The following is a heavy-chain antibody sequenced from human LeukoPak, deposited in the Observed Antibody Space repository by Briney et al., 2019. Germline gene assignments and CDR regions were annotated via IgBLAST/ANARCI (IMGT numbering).Heavy chain of an antibody. Sequence: GGSLRLSCAASGFTLSSHWMTWVRQAPGKGLEWVANINQDGSAKYYVDSVKGRFTISRDNAKNSIFLQMNSLRAEDTAVYYCARAHYYDSSGSTDAFDIWGQGTMVTVSS. CDR2: INQDGSAK. V-gene: IGHV3-7*01. D-gene: IGHD3-22*01. CDR3: ARAHYYDSSGSTDAFDI. J-gene: IGHJ3*02. CDR1: GFTLSSHW.